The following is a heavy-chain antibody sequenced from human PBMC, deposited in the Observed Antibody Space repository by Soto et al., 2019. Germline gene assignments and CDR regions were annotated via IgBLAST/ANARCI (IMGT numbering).Heavy chain of an antibody. J-gene: IGHJ4*02. CDR2: IKSNRDGGTA. D-gene: IGHD3-9*01. CDR3: TSLTY. V-gene: IGHV3-15*01. Sequence: GGSRRLSCAASGFAFSNAWMTWVRQAPGKGLEWVGLIKSNRDGGTAGYAAPVKGRFTISRADSIDTLYLQMDSLKTEDSAVYYRTSLTYWGQGALVTVSS. CDR1: GFAFSNAW.